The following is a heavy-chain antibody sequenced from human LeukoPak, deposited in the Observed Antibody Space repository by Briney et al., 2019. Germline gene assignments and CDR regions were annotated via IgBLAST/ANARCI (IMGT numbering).Heavy chain of an antibody. Sequence: GGSLRLSCAASGFTFSNNWMHWVRQAPGKGLVWVSRINSDGSSTNYADSVRGRFTIPRDNAKNTLYLQMNSLRVEDTAVYYCARGLVDATMAIDYWGQGTLVTVSS. CDR1: GFTFSNNW. J-gene: IGHJ4*02. D-gene: IGHD5-18*01. CDR3: ARGLVDATMAIDY. CDR2: INSDGSST. V-gene: IGHV3-74*01.